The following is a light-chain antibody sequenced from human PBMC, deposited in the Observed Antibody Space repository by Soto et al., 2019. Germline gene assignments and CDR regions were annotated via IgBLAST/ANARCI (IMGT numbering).Light chain of an antibody. CDR1: SSNIGAGYD. CDR3: HSYDSILSGSVV. Sequence: QSVLTQPPSVSGAPGQRVTISCTGRSSNIGAGYDVHWYQQLPGTAPKVLIYGNSNRPSGVPDRFSGSKSGTSASLAITGLQAEDEADYYCHSYDSILSGSVVFGGGTKLTVL. J-gene: IGLJ2*01. CDR2: GNS. V-gene: IGLV1-40*01.